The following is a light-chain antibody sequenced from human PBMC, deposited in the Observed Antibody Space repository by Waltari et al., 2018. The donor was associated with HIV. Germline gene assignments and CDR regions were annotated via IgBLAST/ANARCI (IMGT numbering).Light chain of an antibody. J-gene: IGLJ1*01. CDR3: AAWDDSLSGYV. Sequence: QSVLTQPPSASGTPGQRVTISCSGSSSSIGSNYVYWYQQLPGTAPKLLIYRHNEGPSGVPDRGSGSKSGTSASLAIRGLRSEDEADYYCAAWDDSLSGYVFGTGTKVTVL. CDR1: SSSIGSNY. CDR2: RHN. V-gene: IGLV1-47*01.